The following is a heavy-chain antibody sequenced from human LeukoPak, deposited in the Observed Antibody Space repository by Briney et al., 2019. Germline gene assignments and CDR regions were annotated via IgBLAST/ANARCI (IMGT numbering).Heavy chain of an antibody. Sequence: GGSLRLSCAASGFIFSSHGMNWVRQAPGKGLEWVSGISPSGDATFYADSVKGRFTISRDNSKNTLYLQMNSLRAEDTAVYYCAKERRSYYYDSSGPFDYWGQGTLVTVSS. D-gene: IGHD3-22*01. J-gene: IGHJ4*02. CDR2: ISPSGDAT. CDR3: AKERRSYYYDSSGPFDY. V-gene: IGHV3-23*01. CDR1: GFIFSSHG.